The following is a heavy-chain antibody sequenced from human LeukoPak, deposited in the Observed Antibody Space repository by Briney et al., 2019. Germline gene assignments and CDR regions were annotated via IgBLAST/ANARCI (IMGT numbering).Heavy chain of an antibody. D-gene: IGHD2-15*01. CDR1: GFTFSDYY. CDR2: ISSSGSTI. Sequence: GGSLRLSCAASGFTFSDYYMSWIRQAPGKALEWVSYISSSGSTIYYADSVKGRFTISRDNAKNSLYLQMNSLRAEDTAVYYCARRLGYCSGGSCYRDTPLDYWGQGTLVTVSS. V-gene: IGHV3-11*01. CDR3: ARRLGYCSGGSCYRDTPLDY. J-gene: IGHJ4*02.